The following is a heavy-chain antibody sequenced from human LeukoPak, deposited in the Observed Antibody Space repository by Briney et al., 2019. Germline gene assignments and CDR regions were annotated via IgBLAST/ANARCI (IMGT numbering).Heavy chain of an antibody. CDR3: ARDERAAATGTEGYFDY. CDR1: GYTFTTYG. Sequence: ASVKVSCKASGYTFTTYGISWVRQAPGQGLDWVGWISPYTFNTNPAQKFQDRVTMTTNTSTSTAYMELSSLRSDDTAVYYCARDERAAATGTEGYFDYWGQGTLVTVSS. CDR2: ISPYTFNT. J-gene: IGHJ4*02. V-gene: IGHV1-18*01. D-gene: IGHD6-13*01.